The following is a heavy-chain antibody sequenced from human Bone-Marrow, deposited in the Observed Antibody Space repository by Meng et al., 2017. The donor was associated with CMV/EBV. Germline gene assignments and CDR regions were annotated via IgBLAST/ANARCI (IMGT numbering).Heavy chain of an antibody. CDR3: ARATPGYCSSTSCPN. J-gene: IGHJ4*02. CDR2: ISYDGSNK. V-gene: IGHV3-30-3*01. D-gene: IGHD2-2*01. Sequence: GESLKISCAASGFTFSSYAMHWVRQAPGKGLEWVAVISYDGSNKYYADSVKGRFTISRDNAKNSLYLQMNSLRAEDTAVYYCARATPGYCSSTSCPNWGQGTLVTVSS. CDR1: GFTFSSYA.